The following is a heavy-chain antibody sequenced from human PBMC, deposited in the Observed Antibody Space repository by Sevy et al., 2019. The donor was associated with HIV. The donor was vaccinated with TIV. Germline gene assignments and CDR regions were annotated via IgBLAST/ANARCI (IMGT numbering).Heavy chain of an antibody. CDR1: GGTFSSYA. V-gene: IGHV1-69*13. CDR2: IIPIFGTA. CDR3: AREGGVVNRWFDP. Sequence: ASVKVSCKASGGTFSSYAISWVRQAPGQGLEWMGGIIPIFGTANYAQKFQGRVTITADESTSPAYMELGSLRSEDTAVYYCAREGGVVNRWFDPWGQGTLVTVSS. D-gene: IGHD3-3*01. J-gene: IGHJ5*02.